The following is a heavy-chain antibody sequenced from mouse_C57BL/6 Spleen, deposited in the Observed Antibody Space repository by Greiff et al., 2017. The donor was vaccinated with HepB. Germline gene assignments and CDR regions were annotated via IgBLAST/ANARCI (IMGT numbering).Heavy chain of an antibody. V-gene: IGHV14-1*01. CDR1: GFNIKDYY. CDR2: IDPEDGDP. J-gene: IGHJ3*01. D-gene: IGHD2-2*01. CDR3: TTGLRRSWFAY. Sequence: EVQLQQSGAELVRPGASVKLSCTASGFNIKDYYMHWVKQRPEQGLEWIGRIDPEDGDPEYAPKFQGKATMTAETSSNTAYLQLSSLTSEDTAVYYCTTGLRRSWFAYWGQGTLVTVSA.